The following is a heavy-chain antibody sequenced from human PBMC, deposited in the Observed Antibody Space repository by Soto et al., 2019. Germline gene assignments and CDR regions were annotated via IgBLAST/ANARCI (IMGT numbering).Heavy chain of an antibody. CDR3: ARDTGESYDF. CDR2: TRNKANSYTT. J-gene: IGHJ4*02. D-gene: IGHD1-26*01. CDR1: GFTFSDYY. V-gene: IGHV3-72*01. Sequence: PGGSLRLSCAASGFTFSDYYMDWVRQLPGKGLEWVGRTRNKANSYTTEYAPSVKGRFTISRHDSEDSMYLQMNSLKTEDTAVYYCARDTGESYDFWGQGALVTVSS.